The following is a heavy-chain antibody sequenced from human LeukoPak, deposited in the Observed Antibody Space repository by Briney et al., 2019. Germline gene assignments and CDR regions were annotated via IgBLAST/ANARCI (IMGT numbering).Heavy chain of an antibody. CDR1: GGSISSYY. D-gene: IGHD1-7*01. J-gene: IGHJ5*02. CDR2: IYYTGAT. Sequence: PSETLSLTCTVSGGSISSYYWSWIRLPPGKGLEWIGYIYYTGATYYNPSLKSRVTISLDTSKNQFSLKLSSVTAADAAVYYCARVNWNYGNWFDPWGQGTLVTVSS. V-gene: IGHV4-59*01. CDR3: ARVNWNYGNWFDP.